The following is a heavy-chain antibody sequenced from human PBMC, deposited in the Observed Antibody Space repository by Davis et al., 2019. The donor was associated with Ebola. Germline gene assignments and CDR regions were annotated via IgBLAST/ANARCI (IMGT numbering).Heavy chain of an antibody. CDR3: ARGLPWRTTRKYGMDV. J-gene: IGHJ6*04. D-gene: IGHD1-14*01. V-gene: IGHV4-34*01. Sequence: PSETLSLTCAVYGGSFSGYYWSWIRQPPGKGLEWIGEINHSGSTNYNPSLKSRVTISVDTSKNQFSLKLSSVTAADTAVYYCARGLPWRTTRKYGMDVWGKGTTVTVSS. CDR2: INHSGST. CDR1: GGSFSGYY.